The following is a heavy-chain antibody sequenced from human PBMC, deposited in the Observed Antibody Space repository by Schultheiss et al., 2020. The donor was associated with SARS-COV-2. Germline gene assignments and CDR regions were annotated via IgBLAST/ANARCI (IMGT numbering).Heavy chain of an antibody. CDR2: IYYSGST. D-gene: IGHD4-11*01. Sequence: SETLSLTCTVSGGSISSYYWSWIRQPPGKGLEWIGSIYYSGSTNYNPSLKSRVTMSVDTSKNQFSLKLSSVTAADTAVYYCARVGTTVTTLDYWGQGTLVTVSS. J-gene: IGHJ4*02. CDR1: GGSISSYY. V-gene: IGHV4-59*12. CDR3: ARVGTTVTTLDY.